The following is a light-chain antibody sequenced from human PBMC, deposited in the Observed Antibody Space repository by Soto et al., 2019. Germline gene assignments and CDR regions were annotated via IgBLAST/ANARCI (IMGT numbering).Light chain of an antibody. V-gene: IGKV3-20*01. Sequence: LLPQSPYPFSLSPVYRSTLSCMASQSLSSKYLAWYQQKPGLPPRLLIHGAFNRATGIPDRFSGSGSGTDFALTISRLEPEDFAVYYCQQYGGSPLLTFGQGTKG. J-gene: IGKJ1*01. CDR1: QSLSSKY. CDR2: GAF. CDR3: QQYGGSPLLT.